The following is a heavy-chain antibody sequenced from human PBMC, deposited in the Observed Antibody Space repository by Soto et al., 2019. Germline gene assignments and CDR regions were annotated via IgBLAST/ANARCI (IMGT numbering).Heavy chain of an antibody. CDR2: INHSGST. CDR3: ARASPQYYYDSSGYYGY. V-gene: IGHV4-34*01. Sequence: SETLSLTCAVYGGSFSGYYWSWIRQPPGKGLEWIGEINHSGSTNYNPSLKSRVTISVDTSKNQFSLKLSSVTAADTAVYYCARASPQYYYDSSGYYGYWGQGTLVTVSS. D-gene: IGHD3-22*01. CDR1: GGSFSGYY. J-gene: IGHJ4*02.